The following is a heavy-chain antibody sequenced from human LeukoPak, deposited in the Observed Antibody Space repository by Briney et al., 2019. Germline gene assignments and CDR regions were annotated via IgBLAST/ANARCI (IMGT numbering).Heavy chain of an antibody. V-gene: IGHV3-30*02. CDR2: IGSDGVNK. Sequence: GGSLRLSCAASGFTFSCCGIHWVRQAPGKGLEWVTFIGSDGVNKFYTDSVKGRFTISRDNSKNTINLQMNSLRAEDTAVYYCARDAPEGYCSSTSCYLFWGQGTLVTVSS. CDR3: ARDAPEGYCSSTSCYLF. CDR1: GFTFSCCG. D-gene: IGHD2-2*01. J-gene: IGHJ4*02.